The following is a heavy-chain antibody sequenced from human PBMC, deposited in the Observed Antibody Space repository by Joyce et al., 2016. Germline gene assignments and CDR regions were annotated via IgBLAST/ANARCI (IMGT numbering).Heavy chain of an antibody. CDR3: ARAQFTYDSSGFYSFYYMDV. V-gene: IGHV3-21*06. Sequence: EVKLVESGGGLAKPGGSLRLSCAASGFIFSNYDMNWVRQVAGKGLGWVSSVSSSSIFIYYADSVRGRVTGSRDNAKSSLFLHMSSLRAEDTAVYYCARAQFTYDSSGFYSFYYMDVWGPGTTVTVSS. CDR2: VSSSSIFI. J-gene: IGHJ6*03. D-gene: IGHD3-22*01. CDR1: GFIFSNYD.